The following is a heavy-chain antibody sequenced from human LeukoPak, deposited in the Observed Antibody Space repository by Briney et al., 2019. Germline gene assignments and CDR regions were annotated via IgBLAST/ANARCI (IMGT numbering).Heavy chain of an antibody. D-gene: IGHD6-19*01. CDR1: GFTFSSYW. CDR3: ARRSGIAVAGAFDY. Sequence: GGSLRLSCAASGFTFSSYWMSWVRQTPGKGLEWVANIKQAGSEKSSVDSVKGRFTISRDNAKNSLYVQMNSLRAEDTAVYYCARRSGIAVAGAFDYWGQGTLVTVSS. V-gene: IGHV3-7*03. J-gene: IGHJ4*02. CDR2: IKQAGSEK.